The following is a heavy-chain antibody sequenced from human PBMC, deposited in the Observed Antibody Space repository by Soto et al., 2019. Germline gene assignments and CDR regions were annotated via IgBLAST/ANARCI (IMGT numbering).Heavy chain of an antibody. J-gene: IGHJ4*02. CDR3: ATVCRASNFNY. Sequence: QVELVESGGGLVKPGGSLRLSCAASGLSFSDYYMSWIRQAPGKGLEWIAYITSSSSTIYYADSVKGRFTISRNDAKNSLYPQLDSLRAEDTAVYYCATVCRASNFNYWGQGTLVTVSS. V-gene: IGHV3-11*01. CDR1: GLSFSDYY. CDR2: ITSSSSTI.